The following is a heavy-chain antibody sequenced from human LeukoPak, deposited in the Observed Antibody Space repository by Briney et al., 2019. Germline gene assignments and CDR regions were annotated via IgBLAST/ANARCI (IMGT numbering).Heavy chain of an antibody. J-gene: IGHJ6*03. CDR1: GFTFSSHG. D-gene: IGHD3-10*01. V-gene: IGHV3-30*02. Sequence: GGSLRLSCAASGFTFSSHGMHWVRQAPGKGLEWVAFIRYDGSNKYYADSVKGRFTISRDNSKNTLYLQMNSLRAEDTAVYYCARSYYGSGRRFRKYYYYYMDVWGKGTTVTISS. CDR3: ARSYYGSGRRFRKYYYYYMDV. CDR2: IRYDGSNK.